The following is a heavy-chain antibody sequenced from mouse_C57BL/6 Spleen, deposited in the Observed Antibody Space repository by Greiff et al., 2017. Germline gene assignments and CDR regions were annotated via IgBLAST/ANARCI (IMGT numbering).Heavy chain of an antibody. CDR2: ISYDGSN. CDR3: AILELGPFDY. CDR1: GYSITSGYY. Sequence: EVKLLESGPGLVKPSQSLSLTCSVTGYSITSGYYWNWIRQFPGNKLEWMGYISYDGSNNYNPSLKNRISITRDTSKNQFFLKLNSVTTEDTATYYCAILELGPFDYWGQGTTLTVSS. J-gene: IGHJ2*01. V-gene: IGHV3-6*01. D-gene: IGHD4-1*01.